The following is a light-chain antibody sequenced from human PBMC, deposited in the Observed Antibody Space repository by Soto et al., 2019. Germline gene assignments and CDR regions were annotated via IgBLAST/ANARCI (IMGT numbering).Light chain of an antibody. CDR1: SSDVGGSNY. Sequence: QSALTQPRSVSGSPGQSVTISCTGTSSDVGGSNYVSWYQQYPGKAPKLIISDVSKRPSGVPDRFSGSKSGDTASLTISGLQGEDEADYYCCSHAGSYVVFGGGTKLTVL. J-gene: IGLJ2*01. CDR3: CSHAGSYVV. V-gene: IGLV2-11*01. CDR2: DVS.